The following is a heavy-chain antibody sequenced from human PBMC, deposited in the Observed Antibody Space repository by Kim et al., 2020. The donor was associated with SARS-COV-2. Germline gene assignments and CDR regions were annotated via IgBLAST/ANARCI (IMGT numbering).Heavy chain of an antibody. CDR1: GFSLSNPGEG. V-gene: IGHV2-5*02. J-gene: IGHJ5*02. D-gene: IGHD2-15*01. CDR2: IYWDDDK. CDR3: AHLISGGSAVLAERFDP. Sequence: SGPTLVNPTQTLTLTCTFSGFSLSNPGEGVAWIRQPPGKALEWLALIYWDDDKRYMASLKDRLTITKDTSKNQVVFEMTSMNSVDTATYYCAHLISGGSAVLAERFDPWGQGTLVTVSS.